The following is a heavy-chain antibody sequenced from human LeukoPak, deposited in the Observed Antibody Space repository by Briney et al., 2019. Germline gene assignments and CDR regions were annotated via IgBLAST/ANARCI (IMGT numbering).Heavy chain of an antibody. CDR2: IRSKAYGGTT. D-gene: IGHD3-10*01. J-gene: IGHJ4*02. CDR3: ARVATSALLWFGELRYFDY. Sequence: PGGSLRLSCTASGFTFGDYGMSWVRQAPGKGLEWVGFIRSKAYGGTTEYAASVKGRCTISRDDSKSIAYLQMNSLKTEDTAVYYCARVATSALLWFGELRYFDYWGQGTLVTVSS. CDR1: GFTFGDYG. V-gene: IGHV3-49*04.